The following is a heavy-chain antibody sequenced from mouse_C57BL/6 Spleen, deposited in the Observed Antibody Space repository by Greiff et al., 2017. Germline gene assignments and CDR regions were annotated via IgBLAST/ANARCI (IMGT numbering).Heavy chain of an antibody. V-gene: IGHV5-16*01. J-gene: IGHJ2*01. CDR2: INYDGSST. CDR3: ARDNYSNFYFDY. CDR1: GFTFSDYY. Sequence: DVMLVESEGGLVQPGSSMKLSCTASGFTFSDYYMAWVRQVPEKGLEWVANINYDGSSTYYLDSLKSRFIISRDNAKNILYLQMSSLKSEDTATYYCARDNYSNFYFDYWGQGTTLTVSS. D-gene: IGHD2-5*01.